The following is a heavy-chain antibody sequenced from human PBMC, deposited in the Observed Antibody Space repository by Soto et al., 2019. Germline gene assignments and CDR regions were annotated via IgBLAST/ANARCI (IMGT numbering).Heavy chain of an antibody. CDR2: IYNSGTT. CDR1: GGSIRTYY. Sequence: PSETLSLTCTVSGGSIRTYYWSWIRQHPGKGLEWIGYIYNSGTTYYNPSLKSRVTISVDTSKNQFSLKLTSVTAADTAVYYCARDPAPWGQGTLVTVSS. V-gene: IGHV4-31*03. CDR3: ARDPAP. J-gene: IGHJ5*02.